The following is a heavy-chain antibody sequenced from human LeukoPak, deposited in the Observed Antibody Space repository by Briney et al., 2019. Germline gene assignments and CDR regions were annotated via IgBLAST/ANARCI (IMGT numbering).Heavy chain of an antibody. J-gene: IGHJ4*02. CDR2: ISYDGSNK. CDR1: GFTISSYG. V-gene: IGHV3-30*03. CDR3: QSENLDY. Sequence: GGSLRLSCAASGFTISSYGMHWVRQAPGKGLEWVAVISYDGSNKYYADSVKGRFTISRDNSKNALYLQMNSLRAEDTAVYYCQSENLDYWGQGTLVTVSS. D-gene: IGHD2/OR15-2a*01.